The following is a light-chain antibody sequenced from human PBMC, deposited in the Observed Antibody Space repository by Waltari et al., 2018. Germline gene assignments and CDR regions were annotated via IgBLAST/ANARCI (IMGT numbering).Light chain of an antibody. Sequence: SYELTQPSSVSVSPGQTARITCSGDILAKRYARWFQQKPGQAPVGVIYKDSERPSGIPERFSGSNSGTTVTLTIGGAQVEDEADYYCYSAADNNRQVFGGGTKLTGL. V-gene: IGLV3-27*01. J-gene: IGLJ3*02. CDR3: YSAADNNRQV. CDR2: KDS. CDR1: ILAKRY.